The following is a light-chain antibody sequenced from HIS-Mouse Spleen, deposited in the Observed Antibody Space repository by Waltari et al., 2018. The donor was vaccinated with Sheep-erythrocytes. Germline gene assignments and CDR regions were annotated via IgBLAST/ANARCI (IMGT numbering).Light chain of an antibody. J-gene: IGLJ1*01. CDR2: DVS. CDR1: SSYVCGYNY. CDR3: CSYAGSYNHV. Sequence: QSALTQPRSVSGSPGQSVTISCTGTSSYVCGYNYVSWYQQHPVKAPKLMIYDVSKRLSGVPDRFSGSKSGNTASLTISGLQAEDEADYYCCSYAGSYNHVFATGTKVTVL. V-gene: IGLV2-11*01.